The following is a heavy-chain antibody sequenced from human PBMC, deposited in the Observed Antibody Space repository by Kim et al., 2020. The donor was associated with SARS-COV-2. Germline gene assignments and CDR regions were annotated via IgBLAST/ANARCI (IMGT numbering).Heavy chain of an antibody. J-gene: IGHJ4*02. V-gene: IGHV3-30*01. CDR3: ARGDTSGYFYPFDY. D-gene: IGHD3-22*01. Sequence: AASVKGRFTISRDNSKNTLYLQMTSLRAEDTAVYYCARGDTSGYFYPFDYWGQGTLVTVSS.